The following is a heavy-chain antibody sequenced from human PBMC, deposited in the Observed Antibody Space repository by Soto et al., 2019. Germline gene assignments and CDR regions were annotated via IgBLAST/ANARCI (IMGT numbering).Heavy chain of an antibody. D-gene: IGHD3-16*01. CDR2: ISYGGTT. CDR1: GGSISSYY. J-gene: IGHJ5*02. V-gene: IGHV4-59*08. CDR3: ASSCLEYEECGGTSLSLAS. Sequence: QVQLQESGPGLVKPSETLSLTCTVSGGSISSYYWSWIRQPPGKGLEWIGYISYGGTTNYNPSLKSRVTFSEATSKTHSSLKLSLVTAPDPPGYYGASSCLEYEECGGTSLSLASWGQGALVTVSS.